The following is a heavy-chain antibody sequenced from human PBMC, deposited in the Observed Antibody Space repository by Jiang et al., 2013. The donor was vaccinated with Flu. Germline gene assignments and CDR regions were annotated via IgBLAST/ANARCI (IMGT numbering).Heavy chain of an antibody. Sequence: SFTSYWIGWVRQMPGKGLEWMGIIYPGDSDTRYSPSFQGQVTISADKSISTAYLQWSSLKASDTAMYYCASGSPIAAAGTTSGAFDIWGQGTMVTVSS. CDR3: ASGSPIAAAGTTSGAFDI. D-gene: IGHD6-13*01. V-gene: IGHV5-51*01. J-gene: IGHJ3*02. CDR2: IYPGDSDT. CDR1: SFTSYW.